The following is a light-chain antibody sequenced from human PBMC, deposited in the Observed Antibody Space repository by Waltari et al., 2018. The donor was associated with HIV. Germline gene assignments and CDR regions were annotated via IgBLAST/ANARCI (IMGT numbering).Light chain of an antibody. CDR1: SSDVGSYNL. Sequence: QSALTQPASVSGSPGQSITISCTGTSSDVGSYNLVPWYQQHPGKAPKRMIYEVSKRPSGVSNRFSASKSANTASLTISGLQAEDEADYYCCSYAGSNTHVFGTGTKVTVL. J-gene: IGLJ1*01. CDR2: EVS. V-gene: IGLV2-23*02. CDR3: CSYAGSNTHV.